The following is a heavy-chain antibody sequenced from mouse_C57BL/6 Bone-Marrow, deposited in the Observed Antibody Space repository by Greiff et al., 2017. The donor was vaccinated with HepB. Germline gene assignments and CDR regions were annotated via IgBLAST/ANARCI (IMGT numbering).Heavy chain of an antibody. CDR1: GYAFSSSW. CDR3: APYYYGSSYWYFDV. V-gene: IGHV1-82*01. J-gene: IGHJ1*03. CDR2: IYPGDGDT. D-gene: IGHD1-1*01. Sequence: QVQLKQSGPELVKPGASVKISCKASGYAFSSSWMNWVKQRPGKGLEWIGRIYPGDGDTNYNGKFKGKATLTAHKSSSTAYMQLSSLTSEDSAVYFCAPYYYGSSYWYFDVWGTGTTVTVSS.